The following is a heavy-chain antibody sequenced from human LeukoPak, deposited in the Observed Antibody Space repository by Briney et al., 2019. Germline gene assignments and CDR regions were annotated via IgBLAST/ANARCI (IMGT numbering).Heavy chain of an antibody. J-gene: IGHJ3*01. V-gene: IGHV3-23*01. CDR3: AKNLGPFDV. CDR1: GFTFNHFA. Sequence: PGGSLRLSCAASGFTFNHFAMTSVRQTPGKWLQWVSSIGDAGTYYADSVKGRFTISRDNSKNMLYLQLNSLRAGDTAMYYCAKNLGPFDVRGQGTMVTVSS. CDR2: IGDAGT. D-gene: IGHD3-16*01.